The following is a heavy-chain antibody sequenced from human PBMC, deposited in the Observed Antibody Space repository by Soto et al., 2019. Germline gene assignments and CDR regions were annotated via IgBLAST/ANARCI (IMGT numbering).Heavy chain of an antibody. V-gene: IGHV5-51*01. D-gene: IGHD6-19*01. Sequence: RWESLKISCKGSGYSFTSYWIAWVRQMPGKGLECMGIIYPGDSDTRYSPSFEGQVTISADKSINTAYLQWSSLKASDSAMYYCARPFDTSGWYDHWGQGTLVTVSS. CDR1: GYSFTSYW. CDR3: ARPFDTSGWYDH. J-gene: IGHJ5*02. CDR2: IYPGDSDT.